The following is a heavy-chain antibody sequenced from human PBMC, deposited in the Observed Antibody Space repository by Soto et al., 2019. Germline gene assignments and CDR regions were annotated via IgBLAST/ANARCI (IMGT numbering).Heavy chain of an antibody. J-gene: IGHJ6*02. CDR1: GFTFSSYA. V-gene: IGHV3-23*01. CDR2: ISGSGGST. Sequence: GGSLRLSCAASGFTFSSYAMSWVRQAPVKGLEWVPAISGSGGSTYYADSVKARFTISRDNSKNTLYLQMNSLRAEDTAVYYCAQDSDIWDVWGQGNTVAVSS. CDR3: AQDSDIWDV. D-gene: IGHD3-9*01.